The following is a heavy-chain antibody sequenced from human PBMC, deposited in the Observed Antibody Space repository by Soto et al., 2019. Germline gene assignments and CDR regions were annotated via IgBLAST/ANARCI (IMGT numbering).Heavy chain of an antibody. CDR2: ISGSGTNT. D-gene: IGHD5-18*01. J-gene: IGHJ4*02. Sequence: GSLRLSCAASGFTFSSYAMNWVRQAPGKGLEWVSGISGSGTNTYYADSVKGRSTISSDSSKNTLYLQMNSLRAEDTVVYYCAKGGAYSYGYEVFYFDCWGQGTQVTVSS. CDR1: GFTFSSYA. V-gene: IGHV3-23*01. CDR3: AKGGAYSYGYEVFYFDC.